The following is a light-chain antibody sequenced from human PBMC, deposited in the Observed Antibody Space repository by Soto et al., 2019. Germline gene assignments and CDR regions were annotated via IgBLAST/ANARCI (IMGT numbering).Light chain of an antibody. V-gene: IGKV1-5*01. CDR1: QSIERY. J-gene: IGKJ1*01. Sequence: DIQMTQSPSTLPASVGDRVSITCRASQSIERYLAWYQQKPGKAPNLLIYDASSLERGVPSRFSGRGSGTEFTLTISSLQPDDFATYYCQQFKSSTWTFGQGTKVEIK. CDR3: QQFKSSTWT. CDR2: DAS.